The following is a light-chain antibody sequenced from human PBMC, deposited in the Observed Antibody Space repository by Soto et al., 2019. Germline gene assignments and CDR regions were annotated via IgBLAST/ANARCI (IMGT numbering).Light chain of an antibody. CDR3: SSYSSSTVRYV. Sequence: QSVLTQPASVSGAPGQSITISCTGTSSDVGSYDFVSWYQQHPGKAPKLLIYEVSNRPSGVSARFSGSKSDNTASLTICGLEAADEADYFCSSYSSSTVRYVYGSGTKVTVL. CDR2: EVS. J-gene: IGLJ1*01. CDR1: SSDVGSYDF. V-gene: IGLV2-14*01.